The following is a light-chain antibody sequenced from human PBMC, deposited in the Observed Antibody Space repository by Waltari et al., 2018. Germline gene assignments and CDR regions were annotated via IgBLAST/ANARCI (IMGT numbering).Light chain of an antibody. CDR3: QHYVRLPAT. CDR2: HAS. CDR1: QSVSKY. V-gene: IGKV3-20*01. J-gene: IGKJ1*01. Sequence: EIVLTQSPGTLSLSPGERVTLSCRAHQSVSKYLAWYQQRPGQAPRLLLYHASTRATGIPDMFSGSGSGTDFSLTIRRLEPEDFAVYYCQHYVRLPATFGQGTRVEIK.